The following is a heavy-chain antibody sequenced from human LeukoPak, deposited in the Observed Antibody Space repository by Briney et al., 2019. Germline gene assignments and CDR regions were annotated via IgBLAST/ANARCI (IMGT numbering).Heavy chain of an antibody. Sequence: SETLSLTCTVSGGSISSGSYYWSWIRQPAGKGLEWIGRIYTSGSTNYNPSLKSRVTISVDTSKNQFSLKLSSVTAADTAVYYCARISSSNWYNERGAFDVWGQGTMVTVSS. J-gene: IGHJ3*01. D-gene: IGHD6-13*01. CDR3: ARISSSNWYNERGAFDV. V-gene: IGHV4-61*02. CDR2: IYTSGST. CDR1: GGSISSGSYY.